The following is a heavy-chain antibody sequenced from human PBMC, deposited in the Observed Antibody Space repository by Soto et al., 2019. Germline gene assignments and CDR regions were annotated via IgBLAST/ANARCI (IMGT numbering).Heavy chain of an antibody. Sequence: SETLSLTCTVSGGSISSGDYYWSWIRQPPGKGLEWIGYIYYSGSTYYNPSLKSRVTISVDTSKNQFSLKLSSVTAADTAVYYCARAPKEYHYDSSGKLDYWGQGTLVTVSS. CDR2: IYYSGST. V-gene: IGHV4-30-4*01. CDR3: ARAPKEYHYDSSGKLDY. CDR1: GGSISSGDYY. J-gene: IGHJ4*02. D-gene: IGHD3-22*01.